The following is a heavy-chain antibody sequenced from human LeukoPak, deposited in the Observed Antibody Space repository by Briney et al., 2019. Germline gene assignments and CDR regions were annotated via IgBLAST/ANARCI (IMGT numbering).Heavy chain of an antibody. J-gene: IGHJ4*02. CDR3: ARILLNDGDNEFYFDY. Sequence: SGPVLVKPTETLTLTCTVSGFSLSNARMGVSWIRQPPGKALEWLAHNFSNDEKSYSTSLKNRLTISTDTYKSQVVLTMTNMDPVDTATYYCARILLNDGDNEFYFDYWGQGTLVTVYS. CDR2: NFSNDEK. D-gene: IGHD4-17*01. V-gene: IGHV2-26*01. CDR1: GFSLSNARMG.